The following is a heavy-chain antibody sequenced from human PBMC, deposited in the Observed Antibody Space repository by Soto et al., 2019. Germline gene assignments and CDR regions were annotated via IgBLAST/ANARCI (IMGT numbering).Heavy chain of an antibody. CDR2: IYHSGST. CDR3: ARAGVLGAVAADY. D-gene: IGHD6-19*01. V-gene: IGHV4-30-2*01. Sequence: QLQLQESGSGLVKPSQTLALTYAVSGGSIASGGYSWSWIRQPPGRGRAWVGYIYHSGSTYYNPYLKSRVTISVDRSKNQFSLKLSSVTAADTAVYYCARAGVLGAVAADYWGQVTLVTVSS. CDR1: GGSIASGGYS. J-gene: IGHJ4*02.